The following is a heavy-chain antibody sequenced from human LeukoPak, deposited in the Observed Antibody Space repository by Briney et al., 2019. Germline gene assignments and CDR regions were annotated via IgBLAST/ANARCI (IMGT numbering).Heavy chain of an antibody. J-gene: IGHJ4*02. CDR1: GGSISSSSYY. Sequence: PSETLSLTCTVSGGSISSSSYYWGWIRQPPGKGLEWIGYIYYSGSTYYNPSLKSRVTISVDTSKNQFSLKLSSVTAADTAVYYCARVRSSGYYPFDYWGQGTLVTVSS. CDR2: IYYSGST. V-gene: IGHV4-39*07. CDR3: ARVRSSGYYPFDY. D-gene: IGHD3-22*01.